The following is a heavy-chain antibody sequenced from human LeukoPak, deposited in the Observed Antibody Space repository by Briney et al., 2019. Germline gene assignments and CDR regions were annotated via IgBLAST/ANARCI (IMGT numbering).Heavy chain of an antibody. D-gene: IGHD2-15*01. CDR3: ASLDGDCSGGSCYSSHFDI. J-gene: IGHJ3*02. CDR2: IYPGDSNT. V-gene: IGHV5-51*01. Sequence: GESLKISGKGSGYSFTHNWIGWVRQMPGKGLDLMGIIYPGDSNTTYSPSFQGQVTISADESITSAYLQWSSLKASDTAMYYCASLDGDCSGGSCYSSHFDIWGQGTMVTVSS. CDR1: GYSFTHNW.